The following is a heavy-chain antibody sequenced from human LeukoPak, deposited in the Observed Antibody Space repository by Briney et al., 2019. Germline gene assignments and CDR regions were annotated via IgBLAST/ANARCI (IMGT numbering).Heavy chain of an antibody. J-gene: IGHJ4*02. D-gene: IGHD2-15*01. CDR1: GFPFGDYG. Sequence: GGSLRLSCAASGFPFGDYGMSWVRQAPGKGLEGVSGINWNVGSIGDADSVKGRLTISRDNAKNSLYLQMHSLRAEDTALYYCARRDCSGGSCYVKYWGQGTLVTVSS. V-gene: IGHV3-20*04. CDR2: INWNVGSI. CDR3: ARRDCSGGSCYVKY.